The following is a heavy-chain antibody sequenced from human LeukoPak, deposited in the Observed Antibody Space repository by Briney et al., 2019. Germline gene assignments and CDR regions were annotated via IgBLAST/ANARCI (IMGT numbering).Heavy chain of an antibody. CDR2: IYYSGTT. CDR3: ARVSDGYKKDY. Sequence: ASETLSLTCTVSGGSISSGGYYWSWTRQHPGKGLEWIGYIYYSGTTYYNPSLRSRVIMSVDTSKNQFSLKVSSVTAADTAVYYCARVSDGYKKDYWGQGTLVTVSS. J-gene: IGHJ4*02. CDR1: GGSISSGGYY. D-gene: IGHD5-24*01. V-gene: IGHV4-31*03.